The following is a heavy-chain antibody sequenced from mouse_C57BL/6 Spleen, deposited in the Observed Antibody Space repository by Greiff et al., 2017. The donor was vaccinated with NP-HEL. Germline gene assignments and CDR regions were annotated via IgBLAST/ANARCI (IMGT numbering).Heavy chain of an antibody. CDR2: INPNNGGT. J-gene: IGHJ4*01. D-gene: IGHD2-5*01. CDR1: GYTFTDYY. V-gene: IGHV1-26*01. Sequence: EVQLQQSGPELVKPGASVKISCKASGYTFTDYYMNWVKQSHGKSLEWIGDINPNNGGTSYNQKFKGKATLTVDKSSSTAYMELRSLTSEDSAVYYCARYYSNSLYAMDYWGQGTSVTVSS. CDR3: ARYYSNSLYAMDY.